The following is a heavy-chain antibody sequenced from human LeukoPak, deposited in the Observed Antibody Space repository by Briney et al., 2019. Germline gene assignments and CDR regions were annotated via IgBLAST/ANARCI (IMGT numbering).Heavy chain of an antibody. D-gene: IGHD5-24*01. CDR1: GGTFSSYA. J-gene: IGHJ3*02. CDR2: INPGGANT. V-gene: IGHV1-46*01. CDR3: ARIRDGYNDAYDI. Sequence: ASVKVSCKASGGTFSSYAISWVRQAPGQGLEWMGLINPGGANTNYAQNFQGRVTMTRDTSTSTVYMELSSLRSEDTAIYYCARIRDGYNDAYDIWGQGTVVTVPS.